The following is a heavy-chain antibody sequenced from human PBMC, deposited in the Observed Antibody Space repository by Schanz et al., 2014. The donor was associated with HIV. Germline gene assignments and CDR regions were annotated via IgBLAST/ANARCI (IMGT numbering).Heavy chain of an antibody. V-gene: IGHV3-23*01. Sequence: EVQLLESGGGLVQPGGSLRLSCAASGFTFANQAMSWVRQAPGKGLEWVASVGSSVGFTVYADSVQGRFTISRDNAKDSLILQMNSLRAEDTAVYYCAKDVTTVRTYGMDVWGRGTTVTVS. J-gene: IGHJ6*02. CDR2: VGSSVGFT. CDR3: AKDVTTVRTYGMDV. D-gene: IGHD4-4*01. CDR1: GFTFANQA.